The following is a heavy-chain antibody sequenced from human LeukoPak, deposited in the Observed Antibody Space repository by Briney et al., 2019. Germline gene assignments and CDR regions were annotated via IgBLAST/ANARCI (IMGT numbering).Heavy chain of an antibody. Sequence: GGSLRLSCAASGFTFRNYYMHWVRQAPGKGLEWVAVISYDGSNKYYADSVKGRFTISRDNSKNTLYLQMNCLRAEDTAVYYCARARGYCSGGGCYPGDFQHWGQGTLVTVSS. D-gene: IGHD2-15*01. CDR2: ISYDGSNK. CDR3: ARARGYCSGGGCYPGDFQH. V-gene: IGHV3-30-3*01. J-gene: IGHJ1*01. CDR1: GFTFRNYY.